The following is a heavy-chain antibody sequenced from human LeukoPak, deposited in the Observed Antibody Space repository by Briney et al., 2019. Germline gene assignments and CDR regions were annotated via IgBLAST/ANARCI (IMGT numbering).Heavy chain of an antibody. D-gene: IGHD2-2*01. J-gene: IGHJ6*04. CDR2: IIPIFGTA. Sequence: ASVKVSCKASGGTFSSYAFSWVRQAPGQGLEWTGGIIPIFGTANYAQKFQGRVTITADKSTSTAYMELSSLRSEDTAVYYCARDTGGCSSTSCYQRYYYYYGMDVWGKGTTVTVSS. CDR3: ARDTGGCSSTSCYQRYYYYYGMDV. CDR1: GGTFSSYA. V-gene: IGHV1-69*06.